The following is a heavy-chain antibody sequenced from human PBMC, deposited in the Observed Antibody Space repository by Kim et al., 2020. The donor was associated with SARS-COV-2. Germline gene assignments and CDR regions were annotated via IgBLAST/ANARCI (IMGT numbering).Heavy chain of an antibody. CDR2: ISYDGSNK. V-gene: IGHV3-30*18. CDR3: AKTSSSGDWYGMDV. CDR1: GFTFSNYG. Sequence: GGSLRLSCAASGFTFSNYGIHWVRQAPGKGLEWVAVISYDGSNKYYADSVKGRFTISRDNSKNTLYLQMNSLRAEDTAVYYCAKTSSSGDWYGMDVWGQG. D-gene: IGHD3-22*01. J-gene: IGHJ6*02.